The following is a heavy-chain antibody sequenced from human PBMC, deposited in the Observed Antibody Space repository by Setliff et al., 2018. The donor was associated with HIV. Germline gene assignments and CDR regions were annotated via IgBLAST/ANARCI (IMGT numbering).Heavy chain of an antibody. V-gene: IGHV4-39*01. CDR2: IYYSGNT. CDR1: GGSISSSSYY. CDR3: ASHLPPYSGNFDY. J-gene: IGHJ4*01. Sequence: SETLSLTCTVSGGSISSSSYYWGWIRQPPGKGLEWIGTIYYSGNTYYNPSLKSRVTISVDTPKNQISLKLSSVTAADTAVYYCASHLPPYSGNFDYWGHGTLVTVSS. D-gene: IGHD1-26*01.